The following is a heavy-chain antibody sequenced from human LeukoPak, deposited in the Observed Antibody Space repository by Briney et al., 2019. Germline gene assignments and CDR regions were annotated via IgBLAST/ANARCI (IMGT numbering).Heavy chain of an antibody. V-gene: IGHV1-46*01. CDR1: GYTFTSYY. Sequence: ASVKVSCKASGYTFTSYYMHWVRQAPGQGLEWMGIINPSGGSTSYAQKFQGRVTMTRDTSTSTVYMGLSSLRSEDTAVYYCARAPRVLRFLEWLGYHFDYWGQGTLVTVSS. CDR2: INPSGGST. CDR3: ARAPRVLRFLEWLGYHFDY. J-gene: IGHJ4*02. D-gene: IGHD3-3*01.